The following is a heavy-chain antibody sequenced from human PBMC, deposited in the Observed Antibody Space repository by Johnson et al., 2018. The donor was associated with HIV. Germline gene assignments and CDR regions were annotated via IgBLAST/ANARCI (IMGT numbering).Heavy chain of an antibody. CDR2: IKQDRRDT. CDR1: AFTFSNYW. J-gene: IGHJ3*02. CDR3: ALSYSLDAFDI. Sequence: VQLVESGGGLVQPGGSLRLSCAASAFTFSNYWMSWVRQAPGTGLEWVANIKQDRRDTYHVDSLRGRFTISRDNAKTTLFLQMNGLRVEDTAVYYCALSYSLDAFDIWGQGTMVTVSS. D-gene: IGHD2-21*01. V-gene: IGHV3-7*02.